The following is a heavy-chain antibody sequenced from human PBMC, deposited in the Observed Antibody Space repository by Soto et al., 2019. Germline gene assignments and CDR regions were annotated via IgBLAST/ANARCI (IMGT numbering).Heavy chain of an antibody. D-gene: IGHD4-17*01. CDR3: ARDPGDYVRGFGWFDP. V-gene: IGHV4-31*03. CDR2: IYYSGST. CDR1: GCSISSGGYY. J-gene: IGHJ5*02. Sequence: TQSLTCPVSGCSISSGGYYWSWIRQHPGKGLEWIGYIYYSGSTYYNPSLKSRVTISVDTSKNQFSLKLSSVTAADTAVYYCARDPGDYVRGFGWFDPWGQGALVNVSA.